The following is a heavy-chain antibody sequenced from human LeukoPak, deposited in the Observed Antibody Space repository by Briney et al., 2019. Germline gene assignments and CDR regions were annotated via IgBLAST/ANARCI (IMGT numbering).Heavy chain of an antibody. CDR3: ARQVAAAGRIHDY. J-gene: IGHJ4*02. CDR1: GGSISSYY. D-gene: IGHD6-13*01. CDR2: IYTSGST. Sequence: SETLSLTCTVSGGSISSYYWSWIRQPPGKGLKWIGNIYTSGSTNYNPSLKSRVTISIDTSKNQFSLKLSSVTAADTALYYCARQVAAAGRIHDYWGQGTLVTVSS. V-gene: IGHV4-59*08.